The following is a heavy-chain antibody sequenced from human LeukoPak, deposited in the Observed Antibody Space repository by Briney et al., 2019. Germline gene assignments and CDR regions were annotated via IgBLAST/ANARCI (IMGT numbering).Heavy chain of an antibody. J-gene: IGHJ4*02. D-gene: IGHD5-24*01. CDR3: ARGGDGYNNFDY. Sequence: ASVKVSCKASGYTFTSYDMHWVRQAPGQGLEWMGWINPNSGDTNYAQKFQGRVTMTRDTSISTAYLELSRLRSDDTAVYYCARGGDGYNNFDYWGQGTLVTVSA. CDR1: GYTFTSYD. CDR2: INPNSGDT. V-gene: IGHV1-2*02.